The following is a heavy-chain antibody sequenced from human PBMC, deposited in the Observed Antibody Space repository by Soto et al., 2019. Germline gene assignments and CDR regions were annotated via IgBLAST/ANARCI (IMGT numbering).Heavy chain of an antibody. CDR3: TTDPTTFYYYYGMDV. J-gene: IGHJ6*02. CDR1: GFTLSDHY. CDR2: SRDKAQGYST. D-gene: IGHD1-26*01. V-gene: IGHV3-72*01. Sequence: PGGSLRLSCAGSGFTLSDHYIDWVRQAPGKGLEWVGRSRDKAQGYSTAYAASVKGRFTTSRDESKNSVYLQMNSLKTEDTAVYYCTTDPTTFYYYYGMDVWGQGTTVTVSS.